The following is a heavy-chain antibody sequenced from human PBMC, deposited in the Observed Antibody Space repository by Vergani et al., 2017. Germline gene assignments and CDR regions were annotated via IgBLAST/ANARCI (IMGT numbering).Heavy chain of an antibody. CDR3: TTGFPGSSWSTY. CDR1: GFTFSHYS. Sequence: EVQMVESGGGLVKPGGSLRLSCVASGFTFSHYSMNWVRQAPGKGLEWVSSISGNNDDVYYADSVKGRFTISRDDSKAIAYLQMNSLKTEDTAVYYCTTGFPGSSWSTYWGQGTLVTVSS. V-gene: IGHV3-21*03. D-gene: IGHD6-13*01. J-gene: IGHJ4*01. CDR2: ISGNNDDV.